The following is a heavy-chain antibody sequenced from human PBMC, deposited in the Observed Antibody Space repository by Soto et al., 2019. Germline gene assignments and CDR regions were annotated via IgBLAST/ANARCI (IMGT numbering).Heavy chain of an antibody. CDR1: GFTFSSYG. J-gene: IGHJ3*02. Sequence: GGSLRLSCAASGFTFSSYGMHWVRQAPGKGLEWVAVIWYDGSNKYYADSAKGRFTISRDNSKNTLYLQMNSLRAEDTAVYYCARDHWELLIDIWGQGTMVTVSS. CDR3: ARDHWELLIDI. V-gene: IGHV3-33*01. CDR2: IWYDGSNK. D-gene: IGHD1-26*01.